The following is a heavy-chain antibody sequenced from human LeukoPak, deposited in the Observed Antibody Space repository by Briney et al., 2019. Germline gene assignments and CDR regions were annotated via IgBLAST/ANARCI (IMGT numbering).Heavy chain of an antibody. CDR3: ARQINSGYDVIYSFDF. V-gene: IGHV4-39*01. J-gene: IGHJ4*02. Sequence: SETLSLTCTVSGGSISSSSYYWGWIRQPPGKGLEWIGTIYYSGSTYYNPSLRSRVTISVDTSKNQFSLKLSSVTAADTAVYYCARQINSGYDVIYSFDFWGQGTLVTVSS. CDR1: GGSISSSSYY. D-gene: IGHD5-12*01. CDR2: IYYSGST.